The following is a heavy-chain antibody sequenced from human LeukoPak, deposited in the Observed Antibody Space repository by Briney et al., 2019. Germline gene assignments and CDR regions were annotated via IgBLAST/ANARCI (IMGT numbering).Heavy chain of an antibody. CDR3: ARCYGGNSYYFDY. D-gene: IGHD4-23*01. CDR1: GYSFTSYW. V-gene: IGHV5-51*01. CDR2: IYPGDSHS. Sequence: AESLKISCKGSGYSFTSYWIGWVRQMPAKGLEWMGIIYPGDSHSTYSPSFQGQVTISADKSISTAYLQWSSLKASDTAMYYCARCYGGNSYYFDYWGQGTLVTVSS. J-gene: IGHJ4*02.